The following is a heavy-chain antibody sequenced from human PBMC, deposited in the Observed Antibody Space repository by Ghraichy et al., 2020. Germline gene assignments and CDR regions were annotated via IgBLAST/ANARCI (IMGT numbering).Heavy chain of an antibody. CDR2: ISAYNGNT. V-gene: IGHV1-18*04. J-gene: IGHJ4*02. D-gene: IGHD3-22*01. Sequence: ASVKVSCKASGYTFTSYGISWVRQAPGQGLEWMGWISAYNGNTNYAQKLQGRVTMTTDTSTSTAYMELRSLRSDDTAVYYCARDAVTYYYDSSGYYSDYWGQGTLVTVSS. CDR1: GYTFTSYG. CDR3: ARDAVTYYYDSSGYYSDY.